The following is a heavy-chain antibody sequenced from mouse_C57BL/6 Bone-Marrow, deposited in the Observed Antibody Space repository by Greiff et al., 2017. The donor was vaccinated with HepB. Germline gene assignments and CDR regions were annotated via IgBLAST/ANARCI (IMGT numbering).Heavy chain of an antibody. CDR3: TRTRMLLGPYWYFDV. D-gene: IGHD4-1*01. CDR2: IDPETGGT. CDR1: GYTFTDYE. V-gene: IGHV1-15*01. Sequence: QVQLQQSGAELVRPGASVTLSCKASGYTFTDYEMHWVKQTPVHGLEWIGAIDPETGGTAYNQKFKGKAILTADKSSSTAYMELRSLTSEDSAVYYCTRTRMLLGPYWYFDVWGTGTTVTVSS. J-gene: IGHJ1*03.